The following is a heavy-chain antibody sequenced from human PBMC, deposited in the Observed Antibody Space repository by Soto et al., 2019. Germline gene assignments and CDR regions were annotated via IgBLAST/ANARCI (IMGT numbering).Heavy chain of an antibody. CDR3: ARDFAAGTLMDV. V-gene: IGHV4-30-4*01. CDR1: GGSISSGDYY. J-gene: IGHJ6*02. Sequence: SETLSLTCTVSGGSISSGDYYWSWIRQPPGKGLEWIGYIYYSGSTYYNPSLKSRVTISVDTSKNQFSLKLSSVTAADTAVYYCARDFAAGTLMDVWGQGTTVTVSS. CDR2: IYYSGST. D-gene: IGHD6-13*01.